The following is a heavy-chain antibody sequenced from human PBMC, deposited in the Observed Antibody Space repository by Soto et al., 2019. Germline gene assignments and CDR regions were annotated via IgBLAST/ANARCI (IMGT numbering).Heavy chain of an antibody. J-gene: IGHJ4*02. Sequence: GKGLEWVSSISSGSSDIYYADSMKGRFTISRDNAKNSLYLQMNSLRAEDTAVYYCARGVLSDSGTCYCGEAPLVTVHS. CDR2: ISSGSSDI. CDR3: ARGVLSDSGTCY. V-gene: IGHV3-21*01. D-gene: IGHD3-22*01.